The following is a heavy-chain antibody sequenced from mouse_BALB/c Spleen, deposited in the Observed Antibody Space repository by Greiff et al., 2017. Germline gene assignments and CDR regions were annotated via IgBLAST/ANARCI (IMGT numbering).Heavy chain of an antibody. Sequence: QVQLQQSGPELVKPGASVKISCKASGYAFSSSWMNWVKQRPGQGLEWIGRIYPGDGDTNYNGKFKGKATLTADKSSSTAYMQLSSLTSVDSAVYFCARETTATSYAMDYWGQGTSVTVSS. J-gene: IGHJ4*01. V-gene: IGHV1-82*01. CDR1: GYAFSSSW. D-gene: IGHD1-2*01. CDR3: ARETTATSYAMDY. CDR2: IYPGDGDT.